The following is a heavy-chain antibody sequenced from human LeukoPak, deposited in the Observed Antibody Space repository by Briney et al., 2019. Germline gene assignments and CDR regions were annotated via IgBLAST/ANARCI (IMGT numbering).Heavy chain of an antibody. CDR1: GYTFTGYY. CDR3: ARDFCSGGSCSEGSDY. D-gene: IGHD2-15*01. J-gene: IGHJ4*02. Sequence: ASVKVSCKASGYTFTGYYMHWVRQAPGQGLEWMGWINPNSGGTNYAQKFQGRVTMTRDTSISTAYMELSRLSSDGTAVYYCARDFCSGGSCSEGSDYWGQGTLVTVSS. CDR2: INPNSGGT. V-gene: IGHV1-2*02.